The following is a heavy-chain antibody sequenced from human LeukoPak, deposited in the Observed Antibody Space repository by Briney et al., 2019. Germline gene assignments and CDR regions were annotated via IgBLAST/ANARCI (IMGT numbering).Heavy chain of an antibody. CDR2: IFYSGST. Sequence: SETLSLTCTVSGXSISNYYWSWIRQPPGKGLEWIGYIFYSGSTSYNPSLKSRVTISVDTSKNQFSLKLSSVTAADTAVYYCARDFDYWGQGTLVTVSS. CDR3: ARDFDY. V-gene: IGHV4-59*01. CDR1: GXSISNYY. J-gene: IGHJ4*02.